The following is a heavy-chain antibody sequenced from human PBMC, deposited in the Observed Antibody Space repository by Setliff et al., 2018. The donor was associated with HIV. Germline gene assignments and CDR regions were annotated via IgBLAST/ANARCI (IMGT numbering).Heavy chain of an antibody. CDR3: ARKGSSSRSQEYYYDF. V-gene: IGHV4-28*06. D-gene: IGHD6-13*01. J-gene: IGHJ4*02. CDR1: GGSIRPSNG. CDR2: IYYSGST. Sequence: LSLTCTVSGGSIRPSNGWGWIRKTPGKGLEWIGYIYYSGSTNYNPSLKRRVTMSLDTSKNQFSLKLHSVTALDTAVYYCARKGSSSRSQEYYYDFWGQGTLVTVSS.